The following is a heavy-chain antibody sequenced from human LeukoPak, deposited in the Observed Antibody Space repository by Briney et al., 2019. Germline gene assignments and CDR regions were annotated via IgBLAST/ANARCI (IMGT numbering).Heavy chain of an antibody. CDR3: ARDQRGSSSLDY. CDR2: IYYSGKT. Sequence: PSETLSLTCTVSGGSISGYYWSWLRQPPGKGLEWIAYIYYSGKTNYNPSLKSRVTISVDTSKNQFSLKVTSVTAADTAVYYCARDQRGSSSLDYWGQGTLVTVSS. V-gene: IGHV4-59*01. J-gene: IGHJ4*02. D-gene: IGHD6-13*01. CDR1: GGSISGYY.